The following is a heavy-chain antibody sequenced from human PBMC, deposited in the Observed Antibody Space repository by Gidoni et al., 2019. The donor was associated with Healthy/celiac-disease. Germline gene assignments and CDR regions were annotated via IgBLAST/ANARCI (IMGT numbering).Heavy chain of an antibody. Sequence: QVQLQQWGAGLLKPSETLSLTCAVDGGSFSGYYWSWIRQPPGKGLEWIGEINHSGSTNYNPSLKSRVTISVDTSKNQFSLKLSSVTAADTAVYYCARGNWQWLAPFDYWGQGTLVTVSS. V-gene: IGHV4-34*01. CDR1: GGSFSGYY. J-gene: IGHJ4*02. CDR3: ARGNWQWLAPFDY. D-gene: IGHD6-19*01. CDR2: INHSGST.